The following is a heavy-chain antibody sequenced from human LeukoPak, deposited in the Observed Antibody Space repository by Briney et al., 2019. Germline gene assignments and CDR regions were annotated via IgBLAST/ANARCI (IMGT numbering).Heavy chain of an antibody. CDR1: GGSISSYY. CDR3: ARVDEGLWFGELWFDY. V-gene: IGHV4-59*01. CDR2: IYYSGST. D-gene: IGHD3-10*01. Sequence: PSETLSLTCPDSGGSISSYYWSWMRQPPGKGLEWIGYIYYSGSTNYSPSLKSRVTISVDTSKNQFSLKLSSVTAADTAVYYCARVDEGLWFGELWFDYWGQGTLVTVSS. J-gene: IGHJ4*02.